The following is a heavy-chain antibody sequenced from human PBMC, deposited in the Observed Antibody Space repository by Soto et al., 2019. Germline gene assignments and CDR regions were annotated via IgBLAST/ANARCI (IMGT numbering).Heavy chain of an antibody. CDR2: ILYDGSNK. D-gene: IGHD1-26*01. CDR1: GFTFSNYG. V-gene: IGHV3-33*01. J-gene: IGHJ4*02. Sequence: QVQLVESGGAVVQPGRSLRLSCAASGFTFSNYGMHWARQAPGKGLEWVAAILYDGSNKYYADSVKGRFTISRDNSKNTLYLQMNSLRAEDTAVYYCGGGTYYFDYCGKGPLFTVSS. CDR3: GGGTYYFDY.